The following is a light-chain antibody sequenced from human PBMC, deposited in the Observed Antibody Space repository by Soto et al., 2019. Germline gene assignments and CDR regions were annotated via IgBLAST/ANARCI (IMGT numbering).Light chain of an antibody. Sequence: QSVLSQPASVSGSPGQSITISCTGINSGVVNYEYVSWYQQFPDKAPKLIIYEGRERPSGVSDRFSGSKSDNAASLTISALQTEDEADYYCSSYASDITHVFGGGTKLTVL. CDR2: EGR. CDR1: NSGVVNYEY. CDR3: SSYASDITHV. J-gene: IGLJ3*02. V-gene: IGLV2-14*02.